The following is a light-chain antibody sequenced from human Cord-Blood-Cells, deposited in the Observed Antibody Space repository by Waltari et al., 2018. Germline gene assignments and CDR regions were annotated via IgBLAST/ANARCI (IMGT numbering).Light chain of an antibody. CDR2: EVS. J-gene: IGLJ3*02. V-gene: IGLV2-8*01. CDR1: SSDVGGYNY. Sequence: QSALPQPPSASGSPGQSVTISCTGTSSDVGGYNYVSWYQQHPGKAPKLMIYEVSKRPSGVPDRFSGSKSGNTASLTISGLQAEDEADYYCCSYAGSYTLGVFGGGTKLTVL. CDR3: CSYAGSYTLGV.